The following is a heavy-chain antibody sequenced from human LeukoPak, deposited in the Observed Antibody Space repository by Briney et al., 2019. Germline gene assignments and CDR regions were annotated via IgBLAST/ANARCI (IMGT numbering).Heavy chain of an antibody. CDR3: AKYYYDSSGYPRFDP. Sequence: GGSLRLSCAASGFTFSSYAMSWVRQVPGKGLEWVSAISGSGGSTYYADSVKGRFTISRDNSKNTLYLQMNSLRAEDTAVYYCAKYYYDSSGYPRFDPWGQGTLVTVSS. CDR1: GFTFSSYA. D-gene: IGHD3-22*01. V-gene: IGHV3-23*01. CDR2: ISGSGGST. J-gene: IGHJ5*02.